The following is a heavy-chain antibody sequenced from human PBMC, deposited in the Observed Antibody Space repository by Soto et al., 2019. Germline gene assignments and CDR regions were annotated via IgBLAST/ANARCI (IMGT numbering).Heavy chain of an antibody. V-gene: IGHV3-11*01. D-gene: IGHD6-13*01. CDR2: ISSSGSTI. CDR1: GFTFSDYY. CDR3: TTGFSSSRFYVDS. J-gene: IGHJ4*02. Sequence: GGSLRLSCAASGFTFSDYYMSWIRQAPGKGLEWVSYISSSGSTIYYADSVKGRFTISRDNAKNSLYLQMNSLRAEDTAVYYCTTGFSSSRFYVDSWGPGTLVTVSS.